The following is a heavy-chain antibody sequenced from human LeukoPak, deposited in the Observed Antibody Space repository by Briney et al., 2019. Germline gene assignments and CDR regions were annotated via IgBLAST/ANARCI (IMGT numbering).Heavy chain of an antibody. CDR1: GFIFRTYS. D-gene: IGHD4-23*01. CDR2: ISSSNTM. CDR3: ARSGGNSGVAFDL. Sequence: PGGSLRLSCAASGFIFRTYSMNWVRQAPGKGLEWVSYISSSNTMYYADSVKGRFTISRDNARNSLDLQMNSLRDEDTAVYYCARSGGNSGVAFDLWGQGTLVTVSS. V-gene: IGHV3-48*02. J-gene: IGHJ3*01.